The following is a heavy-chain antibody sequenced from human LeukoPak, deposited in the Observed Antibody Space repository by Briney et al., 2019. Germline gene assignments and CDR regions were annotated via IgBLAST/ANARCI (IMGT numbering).Heavy chain of an antibody. J-gene: IGHJ3*02. V-gene: IGHV3-23*01. Sequence: PGGSLRLPCAASGFTFTNYAMSWVRQAPGKGLVWVSSISNIGGGTYYADSVKSRFTIYRDNSKNTLCLQMNSLRAEDTAEYYCEKGGGAGAFDIWGQGTMVTVSS. CDR2: ISNIGGGT. CDR1: GFTFTNYA. CDR3: EKGGGAGAFDI. D-gene: IGHD3-3*01.